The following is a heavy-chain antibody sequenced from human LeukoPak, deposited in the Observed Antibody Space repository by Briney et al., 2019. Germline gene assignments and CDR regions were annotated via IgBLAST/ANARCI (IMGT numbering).Heavy chain of an antibody. CDR2: ISGSGGST. Sequence: GGSLRLSCAASGFTFSSYGMSWVRQAPGKGLEWVSAISGSGGSTYYADSVKGRFTISRDNAKNSLYLQMNSLRAEDTAVYYCARGGYYYDSSGYFDFDPWGQGTLVTVSS. J-gene: IGHJ5*02. CDR1: GFTFSSYG. V-gene: IGHV3-23*01. D-gene: IGHD3-22*01. CDR3: ARGGYYYDSSGYFDFDP.